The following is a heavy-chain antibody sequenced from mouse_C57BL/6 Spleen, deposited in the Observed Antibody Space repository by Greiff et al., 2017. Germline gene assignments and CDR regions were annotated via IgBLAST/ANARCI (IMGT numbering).Heavy chain of an antibody. CDR1: GYTFTSYW. V-gene: IGHV1-50*01. D-gene: IGHD2-3*01. J-gene: IGHJ1*03. Sequence: VQLQQPGAELVKPGASVKLSCKASGYTFTSYWMQWVKQRPGQGLEWIGEIDPSDSDTNYNQKFKGKATLTVDTSSSTAYMQLSSLTSEDSAVYYCARGGGLLRTYWYFDVWGTGTTVTLSS. CDR3: ARGGGLLRTYWYFDV. CDR2: IDPSDSDT.